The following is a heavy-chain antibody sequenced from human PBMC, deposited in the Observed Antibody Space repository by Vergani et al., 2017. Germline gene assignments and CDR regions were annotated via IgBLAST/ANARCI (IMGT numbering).Heavy chain of an antibody. D-gene: IGHD1-20*01. V-gene: IGHV1-46*01. CDR1: GYTFTSYD. CDR2: INPSGGST. J-gene: IGHJ3*02. Sequence: QVQLVQSGAEVKKPGASVKVSCKASGYTFTSYDINWVRQAPGQGLEWMGIINPSGGSTSYAQKFQGRVTMTMDTSTSTVYMELSSLRSEDTAVYYCATPGITGTSDAFDIWGQGTMVTVSS. CDR3: ATPGITGTSDAFDI.